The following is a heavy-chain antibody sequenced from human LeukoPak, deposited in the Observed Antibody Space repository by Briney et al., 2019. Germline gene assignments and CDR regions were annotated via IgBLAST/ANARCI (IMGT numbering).Heavy chain of an antibody. J-gene: IGHJ4*02. Sequence: SETLSLTCAVYGGSFSGYYWSWIRQPPGKGLEWIGEINHSGSTNYNPSLKSRVSISVDTSKNQFTLKLSSVTAADTAVYYCARDRAYCSSSTYRQPFDYWGQGTLVTASS. CDR2: INHSGST. CDR1: GGSFSGYY. V-gene: IGHV4-34*01. CDR3: ARDRAYCSSSTYRQPFDY. D-gene: IGHD2-2*01.